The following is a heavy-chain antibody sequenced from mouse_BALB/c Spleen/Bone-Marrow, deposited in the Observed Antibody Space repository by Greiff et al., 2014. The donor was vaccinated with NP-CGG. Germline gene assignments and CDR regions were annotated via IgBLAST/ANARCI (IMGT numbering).Heavy chain of an antibody. CDR1: GYSFTTYW. J-gene: IGHJ3*01. Sequence: QVQLKQSGPQLVRPGASVRISCKASGYSFTTYWMHWVKQRPGRGLEWIGMIDPSDSETILNQKFKDKATLTGDKSSGTAYMQLRSPTSEDSAVYYCTGGVLFAYWGQGTLVTVSA. V-gene: IGHV1S126*01. CDR3: TGGVLFAY. D-gene: IGHD2-14*01. CDR2: IDPSDSET.